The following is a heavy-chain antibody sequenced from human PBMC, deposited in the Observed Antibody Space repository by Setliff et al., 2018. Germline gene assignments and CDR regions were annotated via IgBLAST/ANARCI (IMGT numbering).Heavy chain of an antibody. Sequence: GGSLRLSCAASGFTFSAHYMDWLRQAPGKGLEWVGRIRNKDNSYTTEYAASVKGRFTISRDTSKNQVSLKLNAVTATDTAVYYCARDLGHGGDSDYWGQGSLVTVSS. CDR2: IRNKDNSYTT. V-gene: IGHV3-72*01. J-gene: IGHJ4*02. CDR1: GFTFSAHY. CDR3: ARDLGHGGDSDY. D-gene: IGHD2-21*02.